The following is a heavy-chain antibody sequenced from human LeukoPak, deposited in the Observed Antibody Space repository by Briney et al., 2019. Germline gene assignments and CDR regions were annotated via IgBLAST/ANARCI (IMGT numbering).Heavy chain of an antibody. Sequence: GESLKISCKGSGYSFTSYWIGWVRQMPGKGLEWMGIIYPGDSDTRYSPSFQGQVTISADKSISTAYLQWSSLKASDTAMYCCAREIEYDYGDPRGAFDIWGQGTMVTVSS. V-gene: IGHV5-51*01. CDR1: GYSFTSYW. CDR2: IYPGDSDT. D-gene: IGHD4-17*01. J-gene: IGHJ3*02. CDR3: AREIEYDYGDPRGAFDI.